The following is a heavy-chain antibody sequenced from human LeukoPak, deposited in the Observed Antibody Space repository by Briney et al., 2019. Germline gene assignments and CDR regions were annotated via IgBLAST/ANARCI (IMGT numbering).Heavy chain of an antibody. CDR1: GYTFTGYD. D-gene: IGHD3-22*01. CDR3: ARDSLYYYDSSGSPGYMDV. CDR2: MNPNSGNT. Sequence: ASVKVSCKASGYTFTGYDIDWVRQATGQGLEWMGWMNPNSGNTGYAQKFQGRATMARNTSISTAYMELSSLRSEDTAVYYCARDSLYYYDSSGSPGYMDVWGKGTTVTVSS. J-gene: IGHJ6*03. V-gene: IGHV1-8*01.